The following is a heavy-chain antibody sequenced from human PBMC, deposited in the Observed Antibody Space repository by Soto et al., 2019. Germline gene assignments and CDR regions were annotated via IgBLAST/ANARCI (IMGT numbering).Heavy chain of an antibody. D-gene: IGHD3-10*01. CDR3: AREGGSGSYYSETNYYYYGMDV. CDR1: GGSISSYY. Sequence: SETLSLACTVSGGSISSYYWSWIRQPPGKGLEWIGYIYYSGSTNYNPSLKSRVTISVDTSKNQFSLKLSSVTAADTAVYYCAREGGSGSYYSETNYYYYGMDVWGQGTTVTSP. J-gene: IGHJ6*02. V-gene: IGHV4-59*01. CDR2: IYYSGST.